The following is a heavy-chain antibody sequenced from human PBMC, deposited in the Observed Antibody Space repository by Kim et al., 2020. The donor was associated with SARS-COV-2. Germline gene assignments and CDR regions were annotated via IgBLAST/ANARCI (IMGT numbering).Heavy chain of an antibody. J-gene: IGHJ4*02. CDR3: ARSPGIAAACEFQLDY. V-gene: IGHV4-4*02. CDR2: IYHSGST. CDR1: GGSISSSNW. Sequence: SETLSLTCAVSGGSISSSNWWSWVRQPPGKGLEWIGEIYHSGSTNYNPSLKSRVTISVDKSKNQFSLKLSSVTAADTAVYYCARSPGIAAACEFQLDYWGQGTLVTVSS. D-gene: IGHD6-13*01.